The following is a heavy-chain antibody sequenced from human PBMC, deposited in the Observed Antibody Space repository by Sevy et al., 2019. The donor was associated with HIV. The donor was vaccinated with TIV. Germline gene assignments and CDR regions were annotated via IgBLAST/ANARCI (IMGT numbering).Heavy chain of an antibody. Sequence: GGSLRLSCAASGFTFSSYSMNWVRLAPGKGLEWVSYISSSSTIYYADSVKGRFTISRDNAKNSLYLQMNSLRDEDTAVYYCAREGYYYDSSGYSYYYMDVWGKGTTVTVSS. V-gene: IGHV3-48*02. CDR1: GFTFSSYS. CDR2: ISSSSTI. D-gene: IGHD3-22*01. CDR3: AREGYYYDSSGYSYYYMDV. J-gene: IGHJ6*03.